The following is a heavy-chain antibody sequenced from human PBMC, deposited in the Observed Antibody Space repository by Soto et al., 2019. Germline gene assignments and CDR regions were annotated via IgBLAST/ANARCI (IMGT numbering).Heavy chain of an antibody. Sequence: GASVKVSCKASGFTFTSYAVQWVRQARGQRLEWIGWIVVGSGNTNYAQKFQERVTITRDMSTSTAYMELSSLRSEDTAVYYCAAIPASYDSSGSAPRWFDPWGQGTLVTVSS. D-gene: IGHD3-22*01. CDR1: GFTFTSYA. CDR2: IVVGSGNT. CDR3: AAIPASYDSSGSAPRWFDP. J-gene: IGHJ5*02. V-gene: IGHV1-58*01.